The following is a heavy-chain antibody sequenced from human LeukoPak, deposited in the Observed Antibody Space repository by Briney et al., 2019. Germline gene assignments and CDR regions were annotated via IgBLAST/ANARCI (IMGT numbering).Heavy chain of an antibody. CDR1: GGSISSYY. J-gene: IGHJ4*02. D-gene: IGHD2-15*01. CDR3: ARHDHCSGGSCYYY. Sequence: SETLSLTCTVSGGSISSYYWSWIRQPPGKGLEWIGYIYYSGSTNYNPSLKSRVTISVDTSKNQFSLKLSSVTAADTAVYYYARHDHCSGGSCYYYWGQGTLVTVSS. V-gene: IGHV4-59*08. CDR2: IYYSGST.